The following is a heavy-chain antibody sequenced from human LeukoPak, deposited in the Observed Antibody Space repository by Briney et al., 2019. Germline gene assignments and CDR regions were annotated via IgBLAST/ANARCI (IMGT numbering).Heavy chain of an antibody. D-gene: IGHD3-22*01. CDR2: IDWDDDK. V-gene: IGHV2-70*11. CDR1: GFSLSTSGVG. J-gene: IGHJ4*02. CDR3: ARMVGSDGSGFVDY. Sequence: SGPTLVNPTQTLTLTCTFSGFSLSTSGVGVGWMRQPPGKALEWLARIDWDDDKYYSTSLKTRLTISKDTSKNQVVLTMTNMDPVDTATYYCARMVGSDGSGFVDYWGQGTLVTVSS.